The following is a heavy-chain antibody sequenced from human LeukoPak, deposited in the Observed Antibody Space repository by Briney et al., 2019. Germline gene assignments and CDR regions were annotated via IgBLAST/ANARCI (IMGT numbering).Heavy chain of an antibody. CDR2: MHHSGSF. D-gene: IGHD1-26*01. CDR3: AGHSRVIVGTTCAFDI. J-gene: IGHJ3*02. V-gene: IGHV4-38-2*01. Sequence: PSETLSLTCAVSDYSISSDNYWSWIRQAPGKGLEWIGSMHHSGSFYYNPSLWSRVTISLDTSKNHFSLRLSSVTAADTAPYYCAGHSRVIVGTTCAFDIWGQGTKVTVSS. CDR1: DYSISSDNY.